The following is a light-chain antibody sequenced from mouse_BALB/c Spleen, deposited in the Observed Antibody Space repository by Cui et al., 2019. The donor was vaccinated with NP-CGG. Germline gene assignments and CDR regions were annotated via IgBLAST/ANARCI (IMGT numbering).Light chain of an antibody. J-gene: IGLJ1*01. CDR2: GTN. CDR3: ALWYSNHWV. CDR1: TGAVTTSNY. Sequence: QAFFTHESALTTSPGETVTLTCRSSTGAVTTSNYANWVQEKPDHLFSGLIGGTNNRVPGVPARFSGSLIGDKAALTITGAQTEDEAIYFCALWYSNHWVFGGGTKLTVL. V-gene: IGLV1*01.